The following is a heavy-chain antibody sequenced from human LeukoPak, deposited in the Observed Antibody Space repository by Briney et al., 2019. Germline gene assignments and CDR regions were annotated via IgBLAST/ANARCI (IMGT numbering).Heavy chain of an antibody. D-gene: IGHD1-26*01. CDR2: IKQIRNGGTT. CDR3: ATGFSATSHDGY. J-gene: IGHJ4*02. Sequence: GGSLRLSCAASGFTFGDAWMTWVRQTPGKGLEWVGRIKQIRNGGTTDYAAPVKGRFTISRDDSINTLYLQMNSLKTEDTAVYYCATGFSATSHDGYWGQGTLVTVSS. CDR1: GFTFGDAW. V-gene: IGHV3-15*01.